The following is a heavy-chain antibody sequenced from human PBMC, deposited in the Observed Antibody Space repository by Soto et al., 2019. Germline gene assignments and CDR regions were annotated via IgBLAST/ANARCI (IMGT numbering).Heavy chain of an antibody. CDR1: GYSISSGYY. CDR3: ARDRVYSNSIFDY. D-gene: IGHD4-4*01. CDR2: IYHSGST. V-gene: IGHV4-38-2*02. Sequence: SETLSLTCAVSGYSISSGYYWGWIRQPPGKGLEWIGSIYHSGSTYYNPSLKSRVTISVDTSKNQFSLRLSSVTAADTAVYYCARDRVYSNSIFDYWGKGTLVTVS. J-gene: IGHJ4*02.